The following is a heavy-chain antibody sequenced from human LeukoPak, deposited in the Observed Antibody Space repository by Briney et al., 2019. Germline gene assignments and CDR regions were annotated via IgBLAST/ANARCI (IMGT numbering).Heavy chain of an antibody. J-gene: IGHJ4*02. CDR2: INPNSGGT. CDR1: GYTFTGYC. V-gene: IGHV1-2*02. D-gene: IGHD3-22*01. Sequence: ASVKVSCKASGYTFTGYCMHWVRQAPGQGLEWMGWINPNSGGTNYAQKFQGRVTMTRDTSISTAYMELSRLRSDDTAVYYCASYDSSGYGFDYWGQGTLVTVSS. CDR3: ASYDSSGYGFDY.